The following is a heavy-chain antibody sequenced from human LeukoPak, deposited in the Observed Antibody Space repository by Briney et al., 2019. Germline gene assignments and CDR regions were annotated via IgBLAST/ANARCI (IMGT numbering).Heavy chain of an antibody. CDR2: ISSSSSTI. J-gene: IGHJ4*02. V-gene: IGHV3-48*04. CDR1: GFTFSSYS. Sequence: GGSLRLSCAASGFTFSSYSMNWVRQAPGKGLEWVSYISSSSSTIYYADSVRGRLTISRDNAKNSLYLQMNSLRAEDTAVYYCARERDDYYFDYWGQGTLVTVSS. CDR3: ARERDDYYFDY. D-gene: IGHD3-3*01.